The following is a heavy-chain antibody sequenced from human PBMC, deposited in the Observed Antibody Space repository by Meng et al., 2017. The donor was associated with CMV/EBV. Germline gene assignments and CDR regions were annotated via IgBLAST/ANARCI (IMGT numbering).Heavy chain of an antibody. J-gene: IGHJ6*02. CDR1: GFTFSSYS. Sequence: GGSLRLSCAASGFTFSSYSMNWVRQAPGKGLEWVSSISSSSSYIYYADSVKGRFTISRDNAKNSLYLQMNSLRAEDTAVYYCARDKRYCSSTSCYRVYYGMDVWGQGTTVTVSS. CDR2: ISSSSSYI. D-gene: IGHD2-2*01. V-gene: IGHV3-21*01. CDR3: ARDKRYCSSTSCYRVYYGMDV.